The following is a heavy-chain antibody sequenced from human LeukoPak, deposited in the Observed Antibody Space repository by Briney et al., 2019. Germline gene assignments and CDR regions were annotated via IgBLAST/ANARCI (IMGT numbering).Heavy chain of an antibody. CDR3: ARDYTGGWNDF. D-gene: IGHD7-27*01. CDR2: IKKDGSEK. CDR1: GFTFSSHW. V-gene: IGHV3-7*01. Sequence: GGSLRLSCAASGFTFSSHWMSWVRQAPGKGLEWVANIKKDGSEKYYVDAVQGRFTFSRDNAKTSLYLQMNSLRADDTAVYYCARDYTGGWNDFWGQGTLVTVSS. J-gene: IGHJ4*02.